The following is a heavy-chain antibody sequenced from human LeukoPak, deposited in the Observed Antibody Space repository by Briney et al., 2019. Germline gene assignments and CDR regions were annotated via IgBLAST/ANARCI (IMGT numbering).Heavy chain of an antibody. J-gene: IGHJ4*02. CDR3: AREYYGDYRY. V-gene: IGHV4-30-2*01. CDR2: IYHSGST. CDR1: GGSISSGGYS. Sequence: SQTLSLTCAVSGGSISSGGYSWSWIRQPPGKGLEWIGYIYHSGSTYYNPSLKSRVTISVDTSKNQFSLKLSSVTAADTAVYYCAREYYGDYRYWGQGTLVTVSS. D-gene: IGHD4-17*01.